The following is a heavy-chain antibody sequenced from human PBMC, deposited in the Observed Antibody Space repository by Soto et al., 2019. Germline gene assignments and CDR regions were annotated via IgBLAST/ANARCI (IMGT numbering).Heavy chain of an antibody. CDR3: ARVIGGWYSIDC. J-gene: IGHJ4*02. D-gene: IGHD6-19*01. CDR1: GYTFTSYA. Sequence: QVQLVQSGAEVKKPGASVKVSCKASGYTFTSYAMHWVRQAPGQRLEWMGWINAGNGNTKYSQKFQGRVTITRDTSASTAYMELSSLRSEDTAVYYCARVIGGWYSIDCWGQGTLVTVSS. V-gene: IGHV1-3*01. CDR2: INAGNGNT.